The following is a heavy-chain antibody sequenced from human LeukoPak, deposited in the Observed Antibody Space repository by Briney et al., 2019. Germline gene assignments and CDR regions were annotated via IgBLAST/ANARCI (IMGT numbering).Heavy chain of an antibody. CDR2: INPYNGHT. CDR3: ARDYGSGF. V-gene: IGHV1-18*01. Sequence: GASVKVSCKASGYTFTSYGITWVRQAPGQGLEWMGWINPYNGHTIYAQNLQGRVTMTADTSTTTAYMELRSLRSDDTAVYYCARDYGSGFWGQGTLVTVSS. J-gene: IGHJ4*02. D-gene: IGHD3-10*01. CDR1: GYTFTSYG.